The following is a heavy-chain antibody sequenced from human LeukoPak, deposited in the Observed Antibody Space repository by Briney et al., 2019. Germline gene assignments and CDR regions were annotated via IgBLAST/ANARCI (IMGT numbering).Heavy chain of an antibody. J-gene: IGHJ4*02. V-gene: IGHV1-69*13. CDR3: ARIRRGYLYYFYL. CDR1: GGTFSSYA. CDR2: IIPIFGTA. Sequence: SVKVSCKASGGTFSSYAISWVRQAPGQGLEWMGGIIPIFGTANYAQKFQGRVTITADESTSTAYMELSSLRSEDTAVYYRARIRRGYLYYFYLWGQGTLVTVSS. D-gene: IGHD3-3*01.